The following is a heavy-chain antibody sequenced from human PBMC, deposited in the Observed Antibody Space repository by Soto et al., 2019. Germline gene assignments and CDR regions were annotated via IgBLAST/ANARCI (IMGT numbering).Heavy chain of an antibody. CDR1: GYSFTSYW. Sequence: GESLKISCKGSGYSFTSYWIGWVRQMPGKGLEWMGIIYPGDSDTRYSPSFQGQVTISADKSISSAYLQWSSLKASDTAIYYCSRHEGMSGSDPPSAFDIWGQGTMDTVSS. V-gene: IGHV5-51*01. CDR3: SRHEGMSGSDPPSAFDI. J-gene: IGHJ3*02. CDR2: IYPGDSDT. D-gene: IGHD1-26*01.